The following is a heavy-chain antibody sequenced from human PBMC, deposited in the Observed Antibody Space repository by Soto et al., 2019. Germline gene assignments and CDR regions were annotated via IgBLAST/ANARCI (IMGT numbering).Heavy chain of an antibody. CDR3: AREIFMITFGGVIVGGDAFDI. D-gene: IGHD3-16*02. CDR1: GFSLSNARMG. V-gene: IGHV2-26*01. J-gene: IGHJ3*02. CDR2: IFSNDEK. Sequence: ESGPTLVNPTETLTLTCTVSGFSLSNARMGVSWIRQPPGKALEWLAHIFSNDEKSYSTSLKSRLTISKDTSKSQVVLTMTNMDPVDTATYYCAREIFMITFGGVIVGGDAFDIWGQGTMVTVSS.